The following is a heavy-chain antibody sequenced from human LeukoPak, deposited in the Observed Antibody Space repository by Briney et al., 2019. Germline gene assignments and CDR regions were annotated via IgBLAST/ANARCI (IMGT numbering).Heavy chain of an antibody. D-gene: IGHD6-13*01. CDR3: ARGRRIAAAGSHAFDI. V-gene: IGHV1-46*01. J-gene: IGHJ3*02. CDR2: INPSGGST. Sequence: ASVKVSCKTSGYTITSYYMHWVRRAPGQGLEWMGIINPSGGSTSYTQKFQGRVTMTRDTSTSTVYMELSSLTSEDTAVYYCARGRRIAAAGSHAFDIWGQGTMVTVSS. CDR1: GYTITSYY.